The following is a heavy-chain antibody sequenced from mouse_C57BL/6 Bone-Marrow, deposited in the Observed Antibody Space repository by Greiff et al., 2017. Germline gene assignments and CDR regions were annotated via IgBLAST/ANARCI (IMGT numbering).Heavy chain of an antibody. CDR2: ISYDGSN. J-gene: IGHJ3*01. V-gene: IGHV3-6*01. D-gene: IGHD1-3*01. CDR1: GYSITSGYY. Sequence: VQLKESGPGLVKPSQSLSLTCSVTGYSITSGYYWNWIRQFPGNKLEWMGYISYDGSNNYNPSLKNRISIPRDTSKNQFFLKLNSVTTEDTATYYCARGVRVGFAYWGQGTLVTVSA. CDR3: ARGVRVGFAY.